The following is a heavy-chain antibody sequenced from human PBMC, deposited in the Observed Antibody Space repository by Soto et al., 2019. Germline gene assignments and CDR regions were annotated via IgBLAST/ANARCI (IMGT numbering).Heavy chain of an antibody. Sequence: ASVKVSCKASGYTFTSYYMHWVRQAPGQGLEWMGIINPSGGSTSYAQKFQGRVTMTRDTSTSTVYMELSSLRSEDTAVYYFARDLDYGSGDYNGNYGMDVWGQGTTVTVSS. V-gene: IGHV1-46*01. CDR2: INPSGGST. J-gene: IGHJ6*02. CDR3: ARDLDYGSGDYNGNYGMDV. D-gene: IGHD2-21*01. CDR1: GYTFTSYY.